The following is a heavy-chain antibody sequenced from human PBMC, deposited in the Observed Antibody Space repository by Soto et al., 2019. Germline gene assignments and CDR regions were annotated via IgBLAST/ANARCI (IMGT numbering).Heavy chain of an antibody. Sequence: SETLSLTCTVSGGSISSSSYYWGWIRQPPGKGLEWIGSIYYSGSTYYNPSLKSRVTISVDTSKNQFSLKLSSVTAADTAVYYCATDSGSYNNWFDPWGQGTLVTVS. CDR2: IYYSGST. CDR3: ATDSGSYNNWFDP. V-gene: IGHV4-39*02. D-gene: IGHD1-26*01. CDR1: GGSISSSSYY. J-gene: IGHJ5*02.